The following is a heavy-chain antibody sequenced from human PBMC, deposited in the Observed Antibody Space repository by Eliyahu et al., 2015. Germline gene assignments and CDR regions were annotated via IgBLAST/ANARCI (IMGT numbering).Heavy chain of an antibody. D-gene: IGHD5-24*01. V-gene: IGHV3-66*02. J-gene: IGHJ4*02. CDR3: ARNDEEWEEILDY. CDR2: TERGGDT. Sequence: EVQLVESGGGLVQPGGSLXLSXAASGFTVSSXYLRWVRXAPGKGLEWVSLTERGGDTYYTDSVRGRFTISRDNSKNTLSLQMNNLRAEDTAVYYCARNDEEWEEILDYWGQGTLVTVSS. CDR1: GFTVSSXY.